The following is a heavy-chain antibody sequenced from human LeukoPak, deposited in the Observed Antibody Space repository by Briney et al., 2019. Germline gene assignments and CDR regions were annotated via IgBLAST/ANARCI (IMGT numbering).Heavy chain of an antibody. CDR2: IYYSGST. V-gene: IGHV4-30-4*01. Sequence: SQTLSLTCTVSGVSISSGDYYWRWIRQPPGKGLEWIGYIYYSGSTYYNPSLKSLVTISVDTSKNQFSLKLSSVTAADTAVYYCARRTENWNYFDYWGQGTLVTVSS. CDR1: GVSISSGDYY. J-gene: IGHJ4*02. D-gene: IGHD1-1*01. CDR3: ARRTENWNYFDY.